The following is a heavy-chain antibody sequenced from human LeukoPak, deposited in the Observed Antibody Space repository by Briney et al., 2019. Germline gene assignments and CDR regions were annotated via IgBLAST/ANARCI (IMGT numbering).Heavy chain of an antibody. CDR3: AREALITGTTSFDY. D-gene: IGHD1-20*01. V-gene: IGHV4-34*01. CDR2: INHSGST. CDR1: GESFSGYY. J-gene: IGHJ4*02. Sequence: SETLSLTCVVYGESFSGYYWSWIRQPPGKGLEWIREINHSGSTNYNPSLKSRVTISVDTSKNQISLKLSSVTAADTAVYYCAREALITGTTSFDYWGQGTLVTVSS.